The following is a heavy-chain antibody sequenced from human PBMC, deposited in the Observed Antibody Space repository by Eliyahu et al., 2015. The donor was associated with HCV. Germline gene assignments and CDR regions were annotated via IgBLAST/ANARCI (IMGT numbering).Heavy chain of an antibody. V-gene: IGHV3-30-3*01. J-gene: IGHJ4*02. CDR1: GFTFIXYA. CDR3: ARSGPYDSSGYYVDY. Sequence: QVQLVXSGGGVVQPGRSLRLSCAASGFTFIXYAMHWVRQAPGKGLEWVAVISYDGSNKYYADSVKGRFTISRDNSKNTLYLQMNSLRAEDTAVYYCARSGPYDSSGYYVDYWGQGTLVTVSS. D-gene: IGHD3-22*01. CDR2: ISYDGSNK.